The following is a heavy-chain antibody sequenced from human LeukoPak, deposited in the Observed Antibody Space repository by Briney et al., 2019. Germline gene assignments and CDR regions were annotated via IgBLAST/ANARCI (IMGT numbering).Heavy chain of an antibody. Sequence: SETLSLTCTVSGGSISSYYWSWIRQPPGKGLEWIGYIYYSGSTNYNPSLKSRVTISVDTSKNQFSLKLSSVTAADTAVYYCARDRTDRDSNYVLGAFDIWGQGTMVTVSS. V-gene: IGHV4-59*01. CDR1: GGSISSYY. J-gene: IGHJ3*02. CDR3: ARDRTDRDSNYVLGAFDI. D-gene: IGHD4-11*01. CDR2: IYYSGST.